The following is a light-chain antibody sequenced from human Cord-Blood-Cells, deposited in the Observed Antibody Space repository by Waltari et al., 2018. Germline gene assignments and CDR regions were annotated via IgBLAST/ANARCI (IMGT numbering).Light chain of an antibody. CDR1: QSISSY. CDR3: QQSYSTPVV. CDR2: AAS. Sequence: DIQMTQSPSSLSASVGDRVTITCRASQSISSYLNWYHQKPGKAPKLLIYAASSLQSGVPSRFSGSGSGTDFTLTISSLQPEDFATYYCQQSYSTPVVFGQGTKVEIK. J-gene: IGKJ1*01. V-gene: IGKV1-39*01.